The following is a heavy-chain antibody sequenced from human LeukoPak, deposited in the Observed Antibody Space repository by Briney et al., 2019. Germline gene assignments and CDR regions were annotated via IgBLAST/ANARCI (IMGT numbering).Heavy chain of an antibody. Sequence: SETLSLTCTVSGGSISSCYWSWIRQPPGKGLEWIGYIYYSGSTNYNPSLKSRVAISVDTSKNQFSLKLSSVTAADTAVYYCARDLSAAAGNGWFDPWGQGTLVTVSS. CDR2: IYYSGST. V-gene: IGHV4-59*01. D-gene: IGHD6-13*01. J-gene: IGHJ5*02. CDR1: GGSISSCY. CDR3: ARDLSAAAGNGWFDP.